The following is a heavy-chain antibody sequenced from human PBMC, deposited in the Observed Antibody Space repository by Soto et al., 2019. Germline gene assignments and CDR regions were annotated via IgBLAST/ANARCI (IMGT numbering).Heavy chain of an antibody. CDR1: GFTFSSYS. J-gene: IGHJ4*02. CDR2: ISRSSSTI. Sequence: EVQLVESGGGLVQPGGSLRLSCVASGFTFSSYSMNWVRQAPGKGLEWVSYISRSSSTIYYADSVKGRFTISRDNAKNSLYLQMNSLSADDTAVFYCVIDGEVFDYWGQGTLVTVSS. D-gene: IGHD4-17*01. CDR3: VIDGEVFDY. V-gene: IGHV3-48*01.